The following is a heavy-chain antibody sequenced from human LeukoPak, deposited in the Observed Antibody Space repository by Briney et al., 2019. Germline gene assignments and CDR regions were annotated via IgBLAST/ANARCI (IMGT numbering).Heavy chain of an antibody. CDR1: GVSISSYY. V-gene: IGHV4-59*08. J-gene: IGHJ6*02. CDR3: ASGPVGYGGMDV. D-gene: IGHD5-18*01. Sequence: SETLSLTCTASGVSISSYYWSWIRQPPGKGLEWIGYIYDSGSTNYNPSLKSRATISVDTSKNQFSLKLSSVTAADTAVYYCASGPVGYGGMDVWGQGTTVTVSS. CDR2: IYDSGST.